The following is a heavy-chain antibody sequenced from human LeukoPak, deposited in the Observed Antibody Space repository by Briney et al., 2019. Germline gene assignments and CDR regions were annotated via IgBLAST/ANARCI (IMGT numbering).Heavy chain of an antibody. V-gene: IGHV3-48*01. J-gene: IGHJ4*02. CDR3: ARGSYSSSNYFDY. D-gene: IGHD6-6*01. CDR1: GFTFSSYS. Sequence: GGSLRLSCAASGFTFSSYSMNWVRQAPGKGLEWVSYISSTGSTIYYADSVRGRFTISRDNAKNSLYLQMNSPRAEDTAVYYCARGSYSSSNYFDYWGQGTLVTVSS. CDR2: ISSTGSTI.